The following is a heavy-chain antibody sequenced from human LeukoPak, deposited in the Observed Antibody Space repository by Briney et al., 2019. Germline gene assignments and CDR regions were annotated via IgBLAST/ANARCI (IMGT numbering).Heavy chain of an antibody. CDR1: GYTFTSYG. CDR2: ISAYNGNT. V-gene: IGHV1-18*01. CDR3: ARDVGVGVVVAADDYYGMDV. J-gene: IGHJ6*02. D-gene: IGHD2-15*01. Sequence: ASVTVSCKASGYTFTSYGISWVRQAPGQGLEWMGWISAYNGNTNYAQKLQGRVTMTTDTSTSTAYMELRSLRSDDTAVYYCARDVGVGVVVAADDYYGMDVWGQGTTVTVSS.